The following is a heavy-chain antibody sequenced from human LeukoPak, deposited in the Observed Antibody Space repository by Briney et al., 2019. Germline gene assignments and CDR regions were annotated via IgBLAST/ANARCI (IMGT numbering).Heavy chain of an antibody. J-gene: IGHJ4*02. CDR1: GFTFEDDG. CDR3: AKADTTSLGSYFDY. V-gene: IGHV3-9*01. Sequence: GRSLRLSCSAFGFTFEDDGMDWVRHVTGKGLGRVSGTSCDSASIGYADSVKGRFTISRDNGKKSLYLQMNSLRAEDTALYYCAKADTTSLGSYFDYWGQGILVTVSS. CDR2: TSCDSASI. D-gene: IGHD1-26*01.